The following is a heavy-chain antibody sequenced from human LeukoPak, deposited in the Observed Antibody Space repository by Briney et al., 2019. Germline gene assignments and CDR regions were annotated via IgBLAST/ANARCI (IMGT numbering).Heavy chain of an antibody. CDR3: VRVYGDSSSSYYYYYYYMDV. V-gene: IGHV1-18*01. J-gene: IGHJ6*03. CDR2: ISAYNGNT. Sequence: GASVKVSCKASGYTFTSYGISWVRQAPGQGLEWMGWISAYNGNTNYAQKLQGRVTMTTDTSTSTAYMELRSLRSDDTAVYCCVRVYGDSSSSYYYYYYYMDVWGKGTTVTVSS. D-gene: IGHD6-6*01. CDR1: GYTFTSYG.